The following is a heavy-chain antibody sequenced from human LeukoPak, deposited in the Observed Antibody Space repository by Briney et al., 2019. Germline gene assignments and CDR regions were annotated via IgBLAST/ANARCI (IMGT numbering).Heavy chain of an antibody. Sequence: SETLSLTCAVYGGSFSGYYWSWIRQPPGKGLEWIGEINHSGSTNNNPSLKSRVTISVDTSKNQLSLKLSSVTAADTAVYYCARGYGSSRTLLYWGQGTLVTVSS. CDR3: ARGYGSSRTLLY. V-gene: IGHV4-34*01. J-gene: IGHJ4*02. D-gene: IGHD6-13*01. CDR2: INHSGST. CDR1: GGSFSGYY.